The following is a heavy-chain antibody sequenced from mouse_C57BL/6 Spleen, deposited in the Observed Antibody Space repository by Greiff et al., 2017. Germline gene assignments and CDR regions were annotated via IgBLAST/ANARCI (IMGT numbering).Heavy chain of an antibody. Sequence: EVQLQQSGPELVKPGASVKISCKVSGYSFTGYYMNWVKQSPEKSLEWIGEINPSTGGTTYNQKFKAKATLTVDKSSSTAYMQLKSLTSEDSAVYYCARLLVYYFDYWGQGTTLTVSS. D-gene: IGHD2-12*01. CDR1: GYSFTGYY. V-gene: IGHV1-42*01. CDR2: INPSTGGT. CDR3: ARLLVYYFDY. J-gene: IGHJ2*01.